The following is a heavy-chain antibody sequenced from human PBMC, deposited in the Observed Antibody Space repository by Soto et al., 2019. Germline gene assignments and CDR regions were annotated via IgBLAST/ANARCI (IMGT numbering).Heavy chain of an antibody. Sequence: EVQLVESGGGLVLPGGSLRLSCAASGFTFSRYWMLWVRQAPGKGLVWVSRISSYGSDTHYADSVKGRFTISRDNAKNTRYLQMNSLRADDTAVYYCASNYAYAEGYYWYGIDVWGQGTTVTVSS. CDR2: ISSYGSDT. V-gene: IGHV3-74*01. CDR3: ASNYAYAEGYYWYGIDV. CDR1: GFTFSRYW. D-gene: IGHD3-16*01. J-gene: IGHJ6*02.